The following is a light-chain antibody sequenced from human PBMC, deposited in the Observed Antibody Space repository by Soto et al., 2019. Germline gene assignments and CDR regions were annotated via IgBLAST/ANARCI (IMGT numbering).Light chain of an antibody. CDR3: QQYKSYSYT. J-gene: IGKJ2*01. V-gene: IGKV1-5*03. CDR1: QSISSY. Sequence: DIQMTQSPSTLSASVGDRVTIACRASQSISSYLAWYQQKPGQAPTLLIYKASNLASGVPSRFTGGGSGTDFTLTINSLQPDDSATYFCQQYKSYSYTFGQGTKLEIK. CDR2: KAS.